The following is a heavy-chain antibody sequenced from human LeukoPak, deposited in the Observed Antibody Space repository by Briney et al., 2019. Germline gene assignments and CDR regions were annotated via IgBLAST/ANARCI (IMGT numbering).Heavy chain of an antibody. D-gene: IGHD4-17*01. Sequence: QPGRSLRLSSAASGFTFSNYAMYWVRQAPGKGLEWVAVISYDGSNRYYADSVKGRFTISRDNSKNTLYLQMNSLRVEDTAVYYCARGPYGDSWGQGTPVTVSS. J-gene: IGHJ4*02. CDR2: ISYDGSNR. CDR3: ARGPYGDS. CDR1: GFTFSNYA. V-gene: IGHV3-30-3*01.